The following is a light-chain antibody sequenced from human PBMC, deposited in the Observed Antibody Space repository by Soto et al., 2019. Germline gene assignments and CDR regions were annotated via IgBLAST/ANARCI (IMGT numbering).Light chain of an antibody. CDR1: QSINNN. CDR2: VAS. V-gene: IGKV1-39*01. Sequence: DIQMTQSLSYLSASVGDTVTINCRASQSINNNLSWYQQKPGKAPKFLSYVASTLQRGVPSRFSGNASGPDFTRTIRGLQTKDFASKSCQQTFIHPYTIVQGTKLEIK. CDR3: QQTFIHPYT. J-gene: IGKJ2*01.